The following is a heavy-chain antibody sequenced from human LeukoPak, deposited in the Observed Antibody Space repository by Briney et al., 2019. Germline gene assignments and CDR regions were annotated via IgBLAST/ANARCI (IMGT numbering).Heavy chain of an antibody. CDR2: IYSDNT. CDR3: AKENTKTPFRPGEATVTKGYFDY. Sequence: GRSLRLSCTVSGFTVSSNSMSWVRQAPGKGLEWVSFIYSDNTHYSDSVKGRFTISRDNSKNTLYLQMNSLRAEDTAVYYCAKENTKTPFRPGEATVTKGYFDYWGQGTLVTVSS. J-gene: IGHJ4*02. CDR1: GFTVSSNS. D-gene: IGHD4-17*01. V-gene: IGHV3-53*01.